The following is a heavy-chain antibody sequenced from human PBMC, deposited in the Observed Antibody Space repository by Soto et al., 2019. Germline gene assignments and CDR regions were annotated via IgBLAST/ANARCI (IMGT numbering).Heavy chain of an antibody. J-gene: IGHJ3*01. CDR1: GGSISSYF. CDR2: IYDDGTT. D-gene: IGHD2-2*01. V-gene: IGHV4-59*03. Sequence: ETLSLTCSVSGGSISSYFRNWLRQPPGKGLEWIGYIYDDGTTDYNPSLKSRVTILLDMSKNQFSLKLSSVTAADTAVYYCVSSRSAIYGDALDVWGQGTMVTVSS. CDR3: VSSRSAIYGDALDV.